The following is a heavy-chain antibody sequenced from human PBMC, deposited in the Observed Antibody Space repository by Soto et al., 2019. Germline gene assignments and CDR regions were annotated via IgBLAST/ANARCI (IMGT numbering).Heavy chain of an antibody. CDR3: ARAAVKLGATLFDS. Sequence: SETLSLTCAVSGGSLRGHYWSWIRQSPEKGLEWIGEINHSGFTNYNPTLKSRVTISRDASKNQFSLRLSSMTAAGSAVYFCARAAVKLGATLFDSWGQGTLVTV. CDR2: INHSGFT. J-gene: IGHJ4*02. V-gene: IGHV4-34*01. CDR1: GGSLRGHY. D-gene: IGHD1-26*01.